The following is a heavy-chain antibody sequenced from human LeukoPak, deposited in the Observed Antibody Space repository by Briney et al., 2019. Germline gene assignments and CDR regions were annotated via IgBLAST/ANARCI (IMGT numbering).Heavy chain of an antibody. CDR1: GFTFSEYY. Sequence: GGSLRLSCATSGFTFSEYYMRWIRQAPGQGLEWVSYITNSGSTIYYADSVKGRFTISRDNAKNSLYLQMNSLRAEDTAVYYCATSSGYYANYFDYWGQGTLVSVSS. CDR3: ATSSGYYANYFDY. V-gene: IGHV3-11*04. CDR2: ITNSGSTI. D-gene: IGHD3-22*01. J-gene: IGHJ4*02.